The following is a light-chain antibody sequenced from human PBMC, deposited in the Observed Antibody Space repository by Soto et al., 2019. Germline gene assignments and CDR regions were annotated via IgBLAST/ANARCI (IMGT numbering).Light chain of an antibody. V-gene: IGKV1-12*01. CDR1: QDIGNL. Sequence: DIPMTQSPSSVAASVGDRVILTCRASQDIGNLLAWYQQKPGKAPKLLIYFGSNLQSGVPSRFSGSGAGTDVTLTISSLQPEDLATYYCQQADSFPLTFGRGTRVEIK. CDR2: FGS. CDR3: QQADSFPLT. J-gene: IGKJ4*01.